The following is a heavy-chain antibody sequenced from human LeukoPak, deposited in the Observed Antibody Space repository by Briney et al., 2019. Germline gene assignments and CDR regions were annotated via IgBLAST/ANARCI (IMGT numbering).Heavy chain of an antibody. CDR3: AKMDSDSSGFFSN. CDR2: ISVYNGNT. J-gene: IGHJ4*02. V-gene: IGHV1-18*01. CDR1: GYSFTTYG. D-gene: IGHD3-22*01. Sequence: GASVKVSCKASGYSFTTYGISWLRQAPGHGLEWIAWISVYNGNTNYADKVRGRVLVTTDISATTAYLESKSLRYDDTGVYYCAKMDSDSSGFFSNWGQGTPVTVSS.